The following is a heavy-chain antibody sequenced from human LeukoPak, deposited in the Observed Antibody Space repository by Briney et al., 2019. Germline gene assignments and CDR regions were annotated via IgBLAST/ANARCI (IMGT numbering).Heavy chain of an antibody. Sequence: PGGSLRLSCSASGFTFSDYVMSWVRQAPGKGLEWVSGMAGTSGGIYYADSVKGRFTISRDNSENTLYLQMNSLRAEDTAVYYCARWPADRYGGKAFDYWGQGTLVTVSS. J-gene: IGHJ4*02. CDR1: GFTFSDYV. CDR2: MAGTSGGI. CDR3: ARWPADRYGGKAFDY. D-gene: IGHD4-23*01. V-gene: IGHV3-23*01.